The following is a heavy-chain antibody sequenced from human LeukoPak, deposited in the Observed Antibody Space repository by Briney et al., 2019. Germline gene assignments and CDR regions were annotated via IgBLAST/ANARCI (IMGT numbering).Heavy chain of an antibody. Sequence: PSETLSPTCTVPGGSPSSGGYYWSWILQHPGKGLEWIGYIHYSGNTYYNSSLKSRVTISVDTSKNPFSLKLSSVTAADTAVYYCARQVLGAAPFDYWGQGTLVTVSS. CDR2: IHYSGNT. CDR1: GGSPSSGGYY. D-gene: IGHD3-3*02. V-gene: IGHV4-31*03. J-gene: IGHJ4*02. CDR3: ARQVLGAAPFDY.